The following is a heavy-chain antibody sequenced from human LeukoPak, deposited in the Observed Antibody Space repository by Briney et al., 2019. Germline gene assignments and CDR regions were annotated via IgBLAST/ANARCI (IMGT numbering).Heavy chain of an antibody. J-gene: IGHJ4*02. CDR2: IYYSGST. D-gene: IGHD6-19*01. V-gene: IGHV4-39*01. CDR1: GGSISSSSYY. CDR3: ARPYSSGARVDY. Sequence: SETLSLTCTVSGGSISSSSYYWGWIRQPPGKGLEWIGSIYYSGSTYYNPSLKSRVTIPVDTSKNQFSLKLSSVTAADTAVYYCARPYSSGARVDYWGQGTLVTVSS.